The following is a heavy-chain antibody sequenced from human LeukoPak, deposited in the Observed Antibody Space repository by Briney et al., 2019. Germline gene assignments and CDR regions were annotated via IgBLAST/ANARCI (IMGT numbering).Heavy chain of an antibody. J-gene: IGHJ6*03. Sequence: ASVKVSCKVSGYTLTELSMHWVRQAPGKGLEWMGGFDPEDGETIYAQKFQGRVTMTEDTSTDTAYTELSSLRSEDTAVYYCATDHGGSGSSYYYYYMDVWGKGTTVTVSS. V-gene: IGHV1-24*01. CDR1: GYTLTELS. D-gene: IGHD3-10*01. CDR3: ATDHGGSGSSYYYYYMDV. CDR2: FDPEDGET.